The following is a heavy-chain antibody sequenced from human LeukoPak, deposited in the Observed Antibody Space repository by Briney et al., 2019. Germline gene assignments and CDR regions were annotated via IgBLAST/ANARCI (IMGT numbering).Heavy chain of an antibody. Sequence: PSETLSLTCTVSGGSISSSGSYWGWIRQPPGKGLEWIGSIYYSGNTYNPSLKSRVTISVDTSKNQFSLNLTSVNAADTAVYYCARDSFVRYSSGWYNSNGMDVWGQGTTVTVSS. J-gene: IGHJ6*02. CDR2: IYYSGNT. D-gene: IGHD6-19*01. CDR1: GGSISSSGSY. V-gene: IGHV4-39*07. CDR3: ARDSFVRYSSGWYNSNGMDV.